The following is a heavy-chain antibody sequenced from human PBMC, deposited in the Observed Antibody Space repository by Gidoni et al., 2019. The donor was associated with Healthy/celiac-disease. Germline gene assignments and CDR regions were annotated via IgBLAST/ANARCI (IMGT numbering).Heavy chain of an antibody. CDR3: AKGVHYFDY. Sequence: EVQLLESGGGLVQPGGSLRRAGAAAGFTFSSYSMRWVRQAPGKGLGWVSAIRGSGGRPYYADSVQGRFTLSRDNSKNTLSLQMNSLSAEDTALYYCAKGVHYFDYWGQGTLVTVSS. CDR1: GFTFSSYS. CDR2: IRGSGGRP. V-gene: IGHV3-23*01. J-gene: IGHJ4*02.